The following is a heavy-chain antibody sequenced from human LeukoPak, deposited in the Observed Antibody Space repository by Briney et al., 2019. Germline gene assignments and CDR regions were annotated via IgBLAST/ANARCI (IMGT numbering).Heavy chain of an antibody. CDR1: GFTFPTYS. CDR2: IGANGAI. V-gene: IGHV3-48*02. D-gene: IGHD3-10*01. CDR3: AREGYYGAFDI. J-gene: IGHJ3*02. Sequence: GGSLRLSCAASGFTFPTYSMNWVRQAPGKGLEWVSYIGANGAIFHADSVKGRFTISRDNARNSLSLQMNSLRDDDTAIYYCAREGYYGAFDIWGQGRMVTV.